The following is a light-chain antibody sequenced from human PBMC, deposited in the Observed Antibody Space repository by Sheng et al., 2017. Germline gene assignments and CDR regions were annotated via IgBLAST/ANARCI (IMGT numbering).Light chain of an antibody. J-gene: IGKJ2*03. Sequence: DIQMTLSPSTLSASVGHRVTITCRASQSVSDWLAWYQQKPGKAPKLLIYKASTLASGVPSRFSASGSGTEFTLTISSLQPDDFATYYCQQYKSLYSFSQGTKLEI. CDR1: QSVSDW. CDR2: KAS. CDR3: QQYKSLYS. V-gene: IGKV1-5*03.